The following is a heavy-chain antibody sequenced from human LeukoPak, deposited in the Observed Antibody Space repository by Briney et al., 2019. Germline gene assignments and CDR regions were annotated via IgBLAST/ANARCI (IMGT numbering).Heavy chain of an antibody. CDR1: GFTVSSNY. Sequence: GGSLRLSCAASGFTVSSNYMTWVRQAPGKGLEWVSSINGGGDITYYAESVKGRFTVSRDNSKNTLFLQMNSLRAEDTAVFYCAKRYGDSTGWFFDFWGQGSLVTVSS. V-gene: IGHV3-23*01. CDR3: AKRYGDSTGWFFDF. J-gene: IGHJ4*02. D-gene: IGHD6-13*01. CDR2: INGGGDIT.